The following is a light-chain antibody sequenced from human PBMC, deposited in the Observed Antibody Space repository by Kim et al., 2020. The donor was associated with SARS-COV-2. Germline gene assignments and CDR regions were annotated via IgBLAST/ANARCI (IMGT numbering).Light chain of an antibody. CDR2: WAS. J-gene: IGKJ4*01. CDR1: QSVLYSSNNKSY. V-gene: IGKV4-1*01. Sequence: ATINYKSSQSVLYSSNNKSYLAWYQQKPGQSPKLLISWASTRQSGVPDRISGSGSGTDFTLTISSLQADDMAVYYCQQYYRTPLTFGGGTKVDIK. CDR3: QQYYRTPLT.